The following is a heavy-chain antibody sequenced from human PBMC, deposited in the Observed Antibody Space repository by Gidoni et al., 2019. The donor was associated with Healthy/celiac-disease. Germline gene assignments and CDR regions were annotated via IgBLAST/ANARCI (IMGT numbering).Heavy chain of an antibody. V-gene: IGHV3-21*01. D-gene: IGHD6-13*01. CDR3: ARDTDTEPQQLVPDY. CDR2: ISSSSSYI. CDR1: GFHFSSYS. J-gene: IGHJ4*02. Sequence: EVQLVESGGGLVKPGGSLRLPCAASGFHFSSYSMNWLRQGPGKGLEWVSSISSSSSYIYYADSVKGRFTISRDNAKNSLYLQMNSLRAEDTAVYYCARDTDTEPQQLVPDYWGQGTLVTVSS.